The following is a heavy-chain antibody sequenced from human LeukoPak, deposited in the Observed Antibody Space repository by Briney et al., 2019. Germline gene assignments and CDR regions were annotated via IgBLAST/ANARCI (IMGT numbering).Heavy chain of an antibody. CDR1: GGSISSYY. J-gene: IGHJ4*02. CDR3: ASSSYGDYGVDY. CDR2: IYYSGST. Sequence: SETLSLTCTVSGGSISSYYWSWIRQPPGKGLEWIGYIYYSGSTNYNPSLKSRVTISVDTSKNQFSLKLSSVTAADTAVYYCASSSYGDYGVDYWGQGTLVTVSS. V-gene: IGHV4-59*08. D-gene: IGHD4-17*01.